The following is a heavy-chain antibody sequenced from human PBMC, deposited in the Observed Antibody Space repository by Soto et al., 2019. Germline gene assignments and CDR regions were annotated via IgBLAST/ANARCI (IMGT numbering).Heavy chain of an antibody. J-gene: IGHJ6*02. CDR2: IDPGDSHT. CDR3: ARSITIGAGFYYRGMDV. D-gene: IGHD3-16*01. V-gene: IGHV5-10-1*01. CDR1: GYTFINYW. Sequence: GESLKISCQGSGYTFINYWISWVRQKPGKGLEWMGRIDPGDSHTNYSPSFGGPVTISADKYSNTSYPQWSSLQASDTAIYYCARSITIGAGFYYRGMDVWGQGTTVTVSS.